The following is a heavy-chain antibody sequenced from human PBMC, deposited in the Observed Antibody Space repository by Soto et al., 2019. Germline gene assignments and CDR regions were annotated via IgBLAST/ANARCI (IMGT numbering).Heavy chain of an antibody. Sequence: EVQLVESGGGLVQPGGSLRLSCAASGFTFSSYSMNWVRQAPGKGLEWVSYISSSSSTIYYADSVKGRFTISRDNAKNSLYLQMNSLRAEDTAVYYCARAVVRWFGELSGGLFDAFDIWGQGTMVTVSS. CDR3: ARAVVRWFGELSGGLFDAFDI. V-gene: IGHV3-48*01. J-gene: IGHJ3*02. CDR1: GFTFSSYS. CDR2: ISSSSSTI. D-gene: IGHD3-10*01.